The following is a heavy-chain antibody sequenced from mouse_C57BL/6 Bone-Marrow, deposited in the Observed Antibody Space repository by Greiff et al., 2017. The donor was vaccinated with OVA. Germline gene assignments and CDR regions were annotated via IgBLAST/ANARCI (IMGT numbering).Heavy chain of an antibody. CDR2: IHPNSGST. J-gene: IGHJ3*01. Sequence: QVQLQQPGAELVKPGASVKLSCKASGYTFTSYWMHWVKQRPGQGLEWIGMIHPNSGSTNYNEKFKSKATLTVDKSSSTAYMQLSSLTSEDSAVYYCARSEGRGDFAYWGQGTLVTVSA. CDR1: GYTFTSYW. V-gene: IGHV1-64*01. CDR3: ARSEGRGDFAY.